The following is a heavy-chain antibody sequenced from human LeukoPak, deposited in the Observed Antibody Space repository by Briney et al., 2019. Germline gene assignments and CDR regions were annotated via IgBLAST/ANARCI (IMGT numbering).Heavy chain of an antibody. CDR2: IYTSGST. CDR1: GGSISSGSYY. J-gene: IGHJ5*02. D-gene: IGHD2-8*01. Sequence: SQTLSLTCTVSGGSISSGSYYWSWIRQPAGKGLEWIGRIYTSGSTNYNPSLKSRVTISVDTSKNQFSLKLSSVTAADTAVYYCAKDLGRYCTNGVCYFWGSHWFDPWGQGTLVTVSS. V-gene: IGHV4-61*02. CDR3: AKDLGRYCTNGVCYFWGSHWFDP.